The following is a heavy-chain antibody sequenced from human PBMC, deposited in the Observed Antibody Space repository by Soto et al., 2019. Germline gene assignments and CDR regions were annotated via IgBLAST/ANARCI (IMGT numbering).Heavy chain of an antibody. J-gene: IGHJ4*02. V-gene: IGHV5-10-1*01. CDR2: IDPGDSSA. CDR1: GYTFFSFW. Sequence: PGESLKISCHGSGYTFFSFWIVLVRQVPGKGLEWVGRIDPGDSSATYSPTFQGHVTISADRSTRSAYLQWRSLRASDTAIYFCARRYCSRADCYSDSWGQGSLVTVSS. D-gene: IGHD2-2*01. CDR3: ARRYCSRADCYSDS.